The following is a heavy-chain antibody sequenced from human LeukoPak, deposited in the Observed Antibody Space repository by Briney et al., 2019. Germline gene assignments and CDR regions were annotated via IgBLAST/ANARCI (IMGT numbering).Heavy chain of an antibody. CDR2: IEGSNDNT. Sequence: GGSLRLSCAASGFTFSDYYMSWIRQAPGKGLEWVSAIEGSNDNTNYADSVRGRFTVSRDTSKSTLFLQMNSLRADDTATYFCAKDIFRWSFDYWAQGVLVTVSS. CDR3: AKDIFRWSFDY. V-gene: IGHV3-11*05. J-gene: IGHJ4*02. D-gene: IGHD2-21*01. CDR1: GFTFSDYY.